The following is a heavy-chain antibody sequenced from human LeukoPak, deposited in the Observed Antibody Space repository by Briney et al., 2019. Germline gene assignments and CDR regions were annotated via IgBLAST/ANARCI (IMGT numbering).Heavy chain of an antibody. CDR3: ARPLPGGLGYCFDY. CDR1: GFTFSSYA. CDR2: ISHDGSNK. J-gene: IGHJ4*02. V-gene: IGHV3-30*04. Sequence: PGRSLRLSCAASGFTFSSYAMHWVRQAPGKGLEWVAVISHDGSNKYYADSVKGRFTISRDNSKNTLYLQMNSLRAEDTAVYYCARPLPGGLGYCFDYWGQGTLVTVSS. D-gene: IGHD1-26*01.